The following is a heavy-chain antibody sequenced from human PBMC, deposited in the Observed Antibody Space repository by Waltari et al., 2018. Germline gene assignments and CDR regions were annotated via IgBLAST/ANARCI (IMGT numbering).Heavy chain of an antibody. CDR3: VRDYRRSNVDDYGDYPDAFDI. CDR2: ISYDGSNK. J-gene: IGHJ3*02. CDR1: GFTFSNYA. Sequence: QVQLVESGGGVVQPGRSLRLSCAASGFTFSNYAMYWVRQAPGKGLVWVTVISYDGSNKYYADSVKGRFTISRDNSKKKLYLQMNSLRAEDTAMYYCVRDYRRSNVDDYGDYPDAFDIWGQGTMVTVSS. V-gene: IGHV3-30*01. D-gene: IGHD4-17*01.